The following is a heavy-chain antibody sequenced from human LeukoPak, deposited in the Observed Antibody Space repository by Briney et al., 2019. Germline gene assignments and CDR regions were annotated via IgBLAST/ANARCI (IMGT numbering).Heavy chain of an antibody. Sequence: GGSLRLSCAASGVTFSSYSMNWVRQAPGKGLEWVSSISSSSSYIYYADSVKGRFTISRDNAKNSLYLQMNSLRAEDTAVYYCARSRYYGDGTDYWGQGTLVTVSS. V-gene: IGHV3-21*04. J-gene: IGHJ4*02. CDR3: ARSRYYGDGTDY. CDR1: GVTFSSYS. D-gene: IGHD4-17*01. CDR2: ISSSSSYI.